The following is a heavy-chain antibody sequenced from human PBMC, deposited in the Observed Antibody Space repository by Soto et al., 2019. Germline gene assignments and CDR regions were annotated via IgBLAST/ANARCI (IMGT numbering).Heavy chain of an antibody. CDR1: GFTFSSYS. Sequence: EVQLVESGGGLVKPGGSLRLSCAASGFTFSSYSMNWVRQAPGKGLEWVSSISSSSSYIYYADSVKGRFTISRDNAKNSLYLQMNSLRAEDTAVYYCASFRYNWNYAGGRDYWGQGTLVTVSS. CDR2: ISSSSSYI. D-gene: IGHD1-7*01. J-gene: IGHJ4*02. CDR3: ASFRYNWNYAGGRDY. V-gene: IGHV3-21*01.